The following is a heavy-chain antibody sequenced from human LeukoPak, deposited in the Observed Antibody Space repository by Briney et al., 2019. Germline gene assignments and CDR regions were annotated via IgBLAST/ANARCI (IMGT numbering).Heavy chain of an antibody. J-gene: IGHJ4*02. CDR1: GFTFNTYG. CDR2: IWYDGINK. CDR3: AREGAAAGTGDY. Sequence: GGSLRLSCAASGFTFNTYGMHWVRQAPGKGREWVAVIWYDGINKYYADSVKGRFTISRDNSKNTLYLQMNSLRAEDTAVYYCAREGAAAGTGDYWGQGTLVTVSS. D-gene: IGHD6-13*01. V-gene: IGHV3-33*01.